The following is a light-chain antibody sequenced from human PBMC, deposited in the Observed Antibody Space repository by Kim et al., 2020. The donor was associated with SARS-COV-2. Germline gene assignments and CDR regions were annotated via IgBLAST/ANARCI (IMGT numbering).Light chain of an antibody. J-gene: IGKJ2*01. CDR3: QQYDSSSPLYT. CDR1: QSIGTW. Sequence: DIQMTQSPYALSASVGDRVTITCRASQSIGTWLAWYQQKPGKAPNLLIYKASTLGSGVPSRFSGNGSGTEFTLSISQLQPDDFATYYCQQYDSSSPLYTFGPGTKVEI. V-gene: IGKV1-5*03. CDR2: KAS.